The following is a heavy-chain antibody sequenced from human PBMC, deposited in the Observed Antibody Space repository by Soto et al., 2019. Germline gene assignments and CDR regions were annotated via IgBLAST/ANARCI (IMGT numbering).Heavy chain of an antibody. CDR3: TRDLNDFWSGYLSLDY. V-gene: IGHV3-33*01. D-gene: IGHD3-3*01. CDR2: IWYDGSNK. Sequence: QVQLVESGGGVVQPGRSLRLSCAASGFTFSSYGMHWVRQAPGKGLEWVAVIWYDGSNKYYADSVKGRFTISRDNSKNTLYLQMNSLRAEDTAVYYCTRDLNDFWSGYLSLDYSGQGTLVTVSS. J-gene: IGHJ4*02. CDR1: GFTFSSYG.